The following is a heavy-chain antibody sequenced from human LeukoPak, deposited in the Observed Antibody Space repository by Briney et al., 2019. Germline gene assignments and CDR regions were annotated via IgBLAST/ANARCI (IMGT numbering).Heavy chain of an antibody. CDR1: RGSISNYY. CDR3: ARGLPYYDILTGYYLNAFDI. CDR2: IYDSGSA. Sequence: PSETLSLTCTVSRGSISNYYWSWIRQPPGKGLEWIGYIYDSGSAKYNPSLKSRVTISVDTSKNQFSLKLSSVTAADTAVYYCARGLPYYDILTGYYLNAFDIWGQGTMVTVSS. V-gene: IGHV4-59*01. D-gene: IGHD3-9*01. J-gene: IGHJ3*02.